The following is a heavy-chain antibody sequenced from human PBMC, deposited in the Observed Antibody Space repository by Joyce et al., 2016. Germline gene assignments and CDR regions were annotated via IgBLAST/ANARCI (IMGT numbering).Heavy chain of an antibody. Sequence: VQLVESGGGLVKPGGSLRLSCVASGFTFSMSNMNWFRQAPRKGLERVASISTASSYIYYADSVRGWFTVSRDNAKDSLYLQMNSLRVEDTAVYYCARGGSTVTTVSRLWGQGTLVTVSS. D-gene: IGHD4-17*01. J-gene: IGHJ4*02. CDR1: GFTFSMSN. CDR3: ARGGSTVTTVSRL. V-gene: IGHV3-21*06. CDR2: ISTASSYI.